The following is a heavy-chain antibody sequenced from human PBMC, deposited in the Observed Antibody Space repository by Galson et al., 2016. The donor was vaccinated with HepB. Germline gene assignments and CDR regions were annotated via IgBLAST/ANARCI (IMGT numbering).Heavy chain of an antibody. D-gene: IGHD6-6*01. J-gene: IGHJ4*02. CDR1: GGSFSMYA. CDR3: ARSSVASRPAYYLDY. Sequence: SVKVSCKASGGSFSMYAICWVRQAPGQGLEWMGSIIPIFGTTNYAHKFQGRVTFSADEPTNTAYLEVNGLGSGDTAVYYCARSSVASRPAYYLDYWGQGTLVTVSS. CDR2: IIPIFGTT. V-gene: IGHV1-69*13.